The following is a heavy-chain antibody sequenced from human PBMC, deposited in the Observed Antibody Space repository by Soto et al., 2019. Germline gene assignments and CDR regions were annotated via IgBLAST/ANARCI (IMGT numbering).Heavy chain of an antibody. D-gene: IGHD6-13*01. J-gene: IGHJ4*02. CDR1: GFTFSSYG. CDR3: AKEAIGAAATGYFDL. V-gene: IGHV3-30*18. CDR2: ISYTGNNR. Sequence: GGSLRLSCAASGFTFSSYGMHWVRQAPGKGLEWVAVISYTGNNRYYADSVKGRFTISRDNSENTVSLQMKSLRAEDTAVYYCAKEAIGAAATGYFDLWGQGTLVTVSS.